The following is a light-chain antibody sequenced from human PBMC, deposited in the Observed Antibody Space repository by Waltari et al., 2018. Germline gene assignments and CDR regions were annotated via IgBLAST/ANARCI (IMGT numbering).Light chain of an antibody. J-gene: IGKJ1*01. V-gene: IGKV3-15*01. CDR3: QERGRT. CDR1: QSLSSN. Sequence: IVMTQSPATLSVSPGEGATLSCQASQSLSSNFAWYQQKPGQLPRLLIYGASTRATGIPARFSGSGSGTEFTLTISSLQAEDFAVYYCQERGRTFGQGTKVEIK. CDR2: GAS.